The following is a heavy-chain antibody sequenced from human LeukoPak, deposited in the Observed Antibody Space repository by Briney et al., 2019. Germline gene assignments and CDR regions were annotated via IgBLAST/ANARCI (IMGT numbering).Heavy chain of an antibody. V-gene: IGHV1-2*06. CDR3: ARRAAKGRFDP. CDR1: GYTFTGYY. D-gene: IGHD6-13*01. CDR2: INPNSGGT. Sequence: GASVKVSCKASGYTFTGYYMHWVRQAPGQGLEWMGRINPNSGGTKYAQNLPGRVTMTTNTSASTAYMELRSLRSDDTAVYYCARRAAKGRFDPWGQGTLVTVSS. J-gene: IGHJ5*02.